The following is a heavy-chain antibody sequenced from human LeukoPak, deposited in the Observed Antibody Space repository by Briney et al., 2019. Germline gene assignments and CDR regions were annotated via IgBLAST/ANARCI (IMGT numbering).Heavy chain of an antibody. D-gene: IGHD1-7*01. CDR2: INPNSGGT. J-gene: IGHJ6*03. Sequence: ASVKVSCKASGYTFTGYYMHWVRQAPGQGLEWMGWINPNSGGTNYAQKFQGRVTMTRDTSISTAYMELSRLRSDDTAVYYCARGTTHYYYYYMDVWGKGTTVTISS. CDR1: GYTFTGYY. V-gene: IGHV1-2*02. CDR3: ARGTTHYYYYYMDV.